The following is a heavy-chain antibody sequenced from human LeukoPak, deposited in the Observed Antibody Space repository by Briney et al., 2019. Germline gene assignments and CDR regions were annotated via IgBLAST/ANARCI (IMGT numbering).Heavy chain of an antibody. CDR2: IYSGGST. J-gene: IGHJ3*02. CDR3: ARMTRTMIVVVTADAFDI. D-gene: IGHD3-22*01. V-gene: IGHV3-53*01. CDR1: GFTVSSNY. Sequence: SGGSLRLSCAASGFTVSSNYMSWVRQAPGKGLEWVSVIYSGGSTYYADSVKGRFTISRDNSKNTLYLQMNSLRAEDTAVYYCARMTRTMIVVVTADAFDIWGQGTMVTVSS.